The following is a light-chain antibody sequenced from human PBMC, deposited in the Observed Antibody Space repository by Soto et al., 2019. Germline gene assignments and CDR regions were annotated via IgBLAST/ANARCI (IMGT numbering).Light chain of an antibody. CDR3: QQRNNWPPSIT. V-gene: IGKV3-11*01. J-gene: IGKJ5*01. CDR2: DAS. CDR1: QSVSSN. Sequence: TQSPAALSVSPGERATLSCRASQSVSSNLACYQQKPGQAPRLLIHDASSRATGIPARFSGSGSGTDFTLTISSLEPEDFAVYYCQQRNNWPPSITFGPGTRLEIK.